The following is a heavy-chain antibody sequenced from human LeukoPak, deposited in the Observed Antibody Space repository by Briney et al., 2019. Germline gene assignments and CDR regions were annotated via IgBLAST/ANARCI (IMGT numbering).Heavy chain of an antibody. CDR2: ISSSSSYI. CDR3: ARARITMVQGFSL. Sequence: PGGSLRLSCAASGFTFSSYSMNWVRQAPGKGLEWVSSISSSSSYIYYADSVKGRFTISRDNAKNSLYLQMNSLRAEDTAVYYCARARITMVQGFSLWGQGTLVTVSS. J-gene: IGHJ4*02. D-gene: IGHD3-10*01. CDR1: GFTFSSYS. V-gene: IGHV3-21*01.